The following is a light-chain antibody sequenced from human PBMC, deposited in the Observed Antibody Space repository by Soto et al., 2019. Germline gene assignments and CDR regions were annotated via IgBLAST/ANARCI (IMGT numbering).Light chain of an antibody. CDR3: QQYGSSPRT. V-gene: IGKV3-20*01. CDR2: GAS. J-gene: IGKJ1*01. Sequence: VLTPSRGTLPWSPRVRVTLTSEASQTVSSSKLAWYQQKPGQAPKVLIYGASSRATGIPDRFSGSGSGTDFTLTISRLEXEDFAVYYCQQYGSSPRTFGQGTKV. CDR1: QTVSSSK.